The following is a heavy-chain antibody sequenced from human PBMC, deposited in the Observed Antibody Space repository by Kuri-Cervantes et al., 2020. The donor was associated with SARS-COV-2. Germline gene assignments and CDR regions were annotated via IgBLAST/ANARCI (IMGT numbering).Heavy chain of an antibody. CDR1: GYTLTELS. V-gene: IGHV1-24*01. D-gene: IGHD4-17*01. J-gene: IGHJ4*02. CDR3: ARSRATVTTVPGGY. Sequence: ASVNVSCKVSGYTLTELSMHWVRQAPGKGLEWMGGFDPEDGETIYAQKFQGRVTMTSDPSKSTVYMELSIMRSEATAVYYCARSRATVTTVPGGYWGQGTLVTVSS. CDR2: FDPEDGET.